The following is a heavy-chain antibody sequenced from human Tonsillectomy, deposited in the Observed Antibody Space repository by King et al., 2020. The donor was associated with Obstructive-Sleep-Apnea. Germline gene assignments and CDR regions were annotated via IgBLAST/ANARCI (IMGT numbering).Heavy chain of an antibody. Sequence: QLVQSEAEVKKPGASVKVSCKASGYTFTSYGISWVRQAPGQGLEWMGWISAYNGNTNYAQKLQGRVTMTTDTSTSTAYMELRSLRSDDTAVYYCAREDYDILTGSPASYWGQGTLVTVSS. CDR3: AREDYDILTGSPASY. CDR2: ISAYNGNT. J-gene: IGHJ4*02. CDR1: GYTFTSYG. V-gene: IGHV1-18*01. D-gene: IGHD3-9*01.